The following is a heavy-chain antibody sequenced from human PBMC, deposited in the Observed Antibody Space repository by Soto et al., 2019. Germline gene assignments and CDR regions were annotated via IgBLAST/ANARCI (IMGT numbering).Heavy chain of an antibody. CDR3: AKDNPIPGIAAAGLNTPRARLVNWFDP. D-gene: IGHD6-13*01. J-gene: IGHJ5*02. CDR2: ISGSGGST. CDR1: GFTFSSYA. Sequence: GGSLRLSCAASGFTFSSYAMSWVRQAPGKGLEWVSAISGSGGSTYYADSVKGRFTISRDNSKNTLYLQMNSLRAEDTAVYYCAKDNPIPGIAAAGLNTPRARLVNWFDPWGQGTLVTVSS. V-gene: IGHV3-23*01.